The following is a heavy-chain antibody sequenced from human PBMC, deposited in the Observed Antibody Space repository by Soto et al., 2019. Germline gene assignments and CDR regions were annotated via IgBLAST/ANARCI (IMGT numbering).Heavy chain of an antibody. J-gene: IGHJ5*02. Sequence: QLQLQESGPGLVKTSETLSLTCTVSRGSISSTNYYWGWIRQSPGQGLEWIGSIYYRGTTNYNPSLKSRVTIAADTSTNQFSLKLNSVTAADTAVYYCAREVLSGYYPAGWFDPWGQGTLVTVSS. CDR1: RGSISSTNYY. D-gene: IGHD3-3*01. V-gene: IGHV4-39*02. CDR2: IYYRGTT. CDR3: AREVLSGYYPAGWFDP.